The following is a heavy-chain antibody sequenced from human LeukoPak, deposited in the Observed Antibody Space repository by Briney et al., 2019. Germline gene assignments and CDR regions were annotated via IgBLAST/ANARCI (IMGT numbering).Heavy chain of an antibody. V-gene: IGHV1-46*01. CDR3: VRDFYGGNSNGPDH. J-gene: IGHJ4*02. Sequence: GASVKVSFKASGYTFTRYFIHWVRQAPGQGLEWMGIINPSSSGTTFAQKFQGRVTMTRDTSTSTVYMELSSLRSDDTAVYYCVRDFYGGNSNGPDHWGQGTLVTVSS. CDR2: INPSSSGT. D-gene: IGHD4-23*01. CDR1: GYTFTRYF.